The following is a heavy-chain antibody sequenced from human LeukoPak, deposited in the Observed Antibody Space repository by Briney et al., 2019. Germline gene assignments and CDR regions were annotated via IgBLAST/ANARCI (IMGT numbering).Heavy chain of an antibody. Sequence: PSETLSLTCAVYGGSFSGYYWSWLRQPPGKGLEWIGEINHSGSTNYNPSLKSRVTISVDTSKNQFSLKLSSVTAADTAVYYCARICGEYYDSSGYTLSPPAPGNDYWGQGTLVTVSS. CDR1: GGSFSGYY. J-gene: IGHJ4*02. D-gene: IGHD3-22*01. CDR3: ARICGEYYDSSGYTLSPPAPGNDY. CDR2: INHSGST. V-gene: IGHV4-34*01.